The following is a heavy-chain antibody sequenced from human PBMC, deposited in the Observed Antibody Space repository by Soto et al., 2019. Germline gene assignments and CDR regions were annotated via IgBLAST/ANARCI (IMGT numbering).Heavy chain of an antibody. V-gene: IGHV3-23*01. CDR3: AKADIVVVPAERSFDY. CDR2: ISGSGGST. Sequence: GGSLRLSCAASGFPFSSYAMSWVRQAPGKGLEWVSAISGSGGSTYYADSVKGRFTISRDNSKNTLYLQMNSLRAEDTAVYYCAKADIVVVPAERSFDYWGQGTLVTVSS. CDR1: GFPFSSYA. J-gene: IGHJ4*02. D-gene: IGHD2-2*01.